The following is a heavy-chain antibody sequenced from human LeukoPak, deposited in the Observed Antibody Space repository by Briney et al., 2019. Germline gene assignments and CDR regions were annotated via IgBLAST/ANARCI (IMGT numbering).Heavy chain of an antibody. D-gene: IGHD3-10*01. Sequence: RGSLRLSCAASGFTFSSYAMSWVRQAPGKGLEWVSAISGSGGSTYYADSVKGRFTISRDNSKNTLYLQMNSLRAEDTAVYYCAISTGGSGSYGCWGQGTLVTVSS. J-gene: IGHJ4*02. CDR1: GFTFSSYA. V-gene: IGHV3-23*01. CDR2: ISGSGGST. CDR3: AISTGGSGSYGC.